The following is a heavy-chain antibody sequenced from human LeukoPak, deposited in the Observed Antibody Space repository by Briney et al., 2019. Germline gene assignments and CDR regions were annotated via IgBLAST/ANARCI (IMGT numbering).Heavy chain of an antibody. CDR1: GGTFSSYA. CDR2: IIPIFGTA. J-gene: IGHJ6*02. D-gene: IGHD2/OR15-2a*01. V-gene: IGHV1-69*13. Sequence: SVKVSCRASGGTFSSYAISWVRQAPGQGLEWMGGIIPIFGTANYAQKFQGRVTITADESTSTAYMELSSLRSEDTAVYYCASTLDNYYYGMDVWGQGTTVTVSS. CDR3: ASTLDNYYYGMDV.